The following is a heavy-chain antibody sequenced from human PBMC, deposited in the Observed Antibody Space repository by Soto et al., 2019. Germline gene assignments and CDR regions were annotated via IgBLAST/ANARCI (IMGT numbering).Heavy chain of an antibody. CDR2: IYHSGST. J-gene: IGHJ4*02. Sequence: PSETLSLTCAVSGGSISSGGYSWSWIRQPPGKGLEWIGYIYHSGSTYYNTSLKNRVNISINKSKNQYSLKLNTVTAADTAVYYCARGSPRGSSWYVDFDYWGQGTLVTVSS. CDR1: GGSISSGGYS. CDR3: ARGSPRGSSWYVDFDY. D-gene: IGHD6-13*01. V-gene: IGHV4-30-2*01.